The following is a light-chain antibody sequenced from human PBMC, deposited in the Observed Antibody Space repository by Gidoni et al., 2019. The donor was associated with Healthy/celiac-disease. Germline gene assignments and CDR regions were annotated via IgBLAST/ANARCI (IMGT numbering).Light chain of an antibody. CDR2: AAS. CDR1: QSISSY. Sequence: DIQMTQPPSSLSASVGDRVTIPCRASQSISSYLNWYQQKPGKAPQPLIYAASSLQSGFPSRCSGSVSGTDYTLTISSLQPEDFATYYCQHSYSTPLETXGXGTKVE. V-gene: IGKV1-39*01. CDR3: QHSYSTPLET. J-gene: IGKJ1*01.